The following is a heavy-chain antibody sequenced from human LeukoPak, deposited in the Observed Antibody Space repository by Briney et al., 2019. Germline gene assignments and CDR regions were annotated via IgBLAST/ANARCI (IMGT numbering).Heavy chain of an antibody. CDR3: ARAGNGILTGYFQNWYFDL. V-gene: IGHV4-30-4*01. Sequence: SQTLSLTCTVSGGSLCSGVSYWGWTRLPPGKGLEWIGYIYYSGSNYYHPSLKSRVTISVDTSKNQFSLRLSSVTAADTAVYYCARAGNGILTGYFQNWYFDLWGRGTLVTVSS. CDR2: IYYSGSN. D-gene: IGHD3-9*01. J-gene: IGHJ2*01. CDR1: GGSLCSGVSY.